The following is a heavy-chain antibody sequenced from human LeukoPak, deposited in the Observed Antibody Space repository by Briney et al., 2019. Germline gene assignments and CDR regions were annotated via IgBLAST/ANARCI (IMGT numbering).Heavy chain of an antibody. CDR3: ARVMQGGCSSTSCGWFDP. V-gene: IGHV1-69*05. J-gene: IGHJ5*02. Sequence: SVKVSCEASGGTFSSYAISWVRQAPGQGLELMGGIIPIFGTANYAQKFQGRVTNTTDESTSTAYMELSSLRSEDTAVYYCARVMQGGCSSTSCGWFDPWGQGTLVTVSS. CDR1: GGTFSSYA. D-gene: IGHD2-2*01. CDR2: IIPIFGTA.